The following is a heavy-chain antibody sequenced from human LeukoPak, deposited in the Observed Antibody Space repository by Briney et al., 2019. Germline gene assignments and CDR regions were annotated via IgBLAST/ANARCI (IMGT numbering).Heavy chain of an antibody. Sequence: PGGSLRLSCAASGFSVSSYDMHWVRQAPGKGLEWVSGIGTAGDTYFPGSVKGRFTISRENAKNSLFLQMNSLRAEDTAVYYCARDIHGMDVWGQGTTVTVSS. CDR1: GFSVSSYD. CDR3: ARDIHGMDV. V-gene: IGHV3-13*01. CDR2: IGTAGDT. J-gene: IGHJ6*02.